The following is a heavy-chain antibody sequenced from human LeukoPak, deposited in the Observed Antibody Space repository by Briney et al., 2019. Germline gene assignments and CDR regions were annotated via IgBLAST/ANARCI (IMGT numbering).Heavy chain of an antibody. CDR1: GFTFSSYW. J-gene: IGHJ4*02. D-gene: IGHD4-17*01. Sequence: QPGGSLRLSCAASGFTFSSYWMSWVRQAPGKGLEWVANIKQDGSEKYYVDSVKGRFTISRDNAKNSLYLQMNSLRAEDTAVYYCARAGRDYGDYVAYWGQGTPVTVSS. CDR2: IKQDGSEK. V-gene: IGHV3-7*01. CDR3: ARAGRDYGDYVAY.